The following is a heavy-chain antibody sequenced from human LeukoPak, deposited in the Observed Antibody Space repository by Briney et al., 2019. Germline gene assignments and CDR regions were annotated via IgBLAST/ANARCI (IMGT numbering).Heavy chain of an antibody. J-gene: IGHJ4*02. CDR1: GFTFSSYS. CDR2: ISGSGGST. CDR3: AKGSIWGVITRVYFDY. Sequence: GGSLRLSCAASGFTFSSYSMSWVRQAPGKGLEWVSAISGSGGSTYYADSVKGRFTISRDNSKNTLYLQMNSLRAEDTAVYYCAKGSIWGVITRVYFDYWGQGTLVTVSS. V-gene: IGHV3-23*01. D-gene: IGHD3-22*01.